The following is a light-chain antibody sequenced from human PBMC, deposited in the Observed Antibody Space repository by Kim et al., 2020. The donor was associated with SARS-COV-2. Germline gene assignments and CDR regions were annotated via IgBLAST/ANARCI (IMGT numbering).Light chain of an antibody. CDR2: GKN. CDR1: SLISYY. CDR3: NSRDSSGNHRM. Sequence: ALGQTVRNTGKGDSLISYYASWYQQKPGQAPVLVIYGKNNRPSGIPDRFSGSSSGNTASLTITGAQAEDEADYDCNSRDSSGNHRMFCGGTELTVL. V-gene: IGLV3-19*01. J-gene: IGLJ3*02.